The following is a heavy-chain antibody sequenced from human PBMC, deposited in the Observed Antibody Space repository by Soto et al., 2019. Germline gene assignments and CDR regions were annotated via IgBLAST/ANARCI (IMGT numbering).Heavy chain of an antibody. CDR1: GDSISSRIYY. Sequence: SETRSRTWTVTGDSISSRIYYWVWVRQPPGKGLDWIGSIYYSGITYNYPSLRSRVSMSIDTSKDQFSLKLKSVTAADTALYFCARQRTSVVTQAYFDVWGPGSLVTFS. V-gene: IGHV4-39*01. CDR3: ARQRTSVVTQAYFDV. J-gene: IGHJ4*02. D-gene: IGHD2-21*02. CDR2: IYYSGIT.